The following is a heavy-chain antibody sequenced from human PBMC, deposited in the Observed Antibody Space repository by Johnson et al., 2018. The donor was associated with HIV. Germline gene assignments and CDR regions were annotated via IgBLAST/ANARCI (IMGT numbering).Heavy chain of an antibody. CDR3: DI. CDR1: GFTFSSYA. V-gene: IGHV3-13*01. D-gene: IGHD6-13*01. Sequence: VQLVESGGGLVQPGGSLRLSCAASGFTFSSYAMSWVRQAPGKWLEWVSAIGTAGDTYYPGSVKGRFTISRENAKNSLYYCAKERGYGSWYNDAFDIWGQGTMVTVSS. CDR2: IGTAGDT. J-gene: IGHJ3*02.